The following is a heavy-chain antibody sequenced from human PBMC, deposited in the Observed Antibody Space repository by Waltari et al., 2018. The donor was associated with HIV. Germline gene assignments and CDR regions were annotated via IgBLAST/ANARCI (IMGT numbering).Heavy chain of an antibody. CDR3: ARSDAYCGGDCSNVDDAFDI. V-gene: IGHV4-4*02. J-gene: IGHJ3*02. CDR2: IYHSGST. CDR1: GGSISSSNW. D-gene: IGHD2-21*01. Sequence: QVQLQESGPGLVKPSGTLSLTCAVSGGSISSSNWWSWVRQPPGKGLEWIGEIYHSGSTNYNPSLKSRVTISVDKSKNQFSLKLSSVTAADTAVYYCARSDAYCGGDCSNVDDAFDIWGQGTMVTVSS.